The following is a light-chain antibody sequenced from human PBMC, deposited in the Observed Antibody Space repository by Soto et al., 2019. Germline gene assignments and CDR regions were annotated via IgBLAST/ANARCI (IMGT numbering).Light chain of an antibody. CDR1: QSLSSD. Sequence: EIMMTQYPATLSVSPGERSSLSGGSLQSLSSDLAWYQQKPGQAPRLLIYGASTRATGIPARFSGSGSGTEFTLTISSLQSEDFAVYYCQHYNNWPPKYTFGQGTKVDIK. J-gene: IGKJ2*01. CDR3: QHYNNWPPKYT. V-gene: IGKV3-15*01. CDR2: GAS.